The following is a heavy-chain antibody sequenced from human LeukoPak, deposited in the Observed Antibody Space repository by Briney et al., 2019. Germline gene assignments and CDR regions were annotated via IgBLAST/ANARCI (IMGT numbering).Heavy chain of an antibody. J-gene: IGHJ2*01. CDR1: GGSISSSSYY. CDR3: ARGAKRYFDL. CDR2: IYYSGST. Sequence: SETLSLTCTVSGGSISSSSYYRGWIRQPPGKGLEWIGSIYYSGSTYYNPSLKSRVTISVDTSKNQFSLKLSSVTAADTAVYYCARGAKRYFDLWGRGTLVTVSS. V-gene: IGHV4-39*01.